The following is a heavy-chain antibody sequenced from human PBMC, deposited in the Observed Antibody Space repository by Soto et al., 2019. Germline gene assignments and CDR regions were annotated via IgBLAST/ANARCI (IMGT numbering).Heavy chain of an antibody. Sequence: GSLRLSCAASGFSFSSYAMGWVRQAPGKGLEWVSAISGSGGSKYYADSVKGRFTISRDNSKNTLYLQMNSLRAEDTAVYYSAKGVNWNYASGVDYWGQGTLVTVSS. D-gene: IGHD1-7*01. CDR1: GFSFSSYA. J-gene: IGHJ4*02. V-gene: IGHV3-23*01. CDR3: AKGVNWNYASGVDY. CDR2: ISGSGGSK.